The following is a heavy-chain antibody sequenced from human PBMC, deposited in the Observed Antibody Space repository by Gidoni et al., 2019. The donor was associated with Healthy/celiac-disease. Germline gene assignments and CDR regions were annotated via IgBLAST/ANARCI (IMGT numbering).Heavy chain of an antibody. CDR1: GFTFSSYG. J-gene: IGHJ4*02. CDR2: ISYDGSNK. CDR3: AKEGHYYDSSGYPTPLDY. D-gene: IGHD3-22*01. Sequence: QVQLVESGGGVVQPGRSLRLSCAASGFTFSSYGMHWVRQAPGKGLEWVAVISYDGSNKYYADSVKGRFTISRDNSKNTLYLQMNSLRAEDTAVYYCAKEGHYYDSSGYPTPLDYWGQGTLVTVSS. V-gene: IGHV3-30*18.